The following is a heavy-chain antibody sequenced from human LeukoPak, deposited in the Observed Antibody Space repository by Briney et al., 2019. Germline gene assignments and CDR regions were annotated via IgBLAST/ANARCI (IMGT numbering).Heavy chain of an antibody. CDR3: TSDSYGDYRQFDY. J-gene: IGHJ4*02. V-gene: IGHV3-15*01. Sequence: GGSLRLSCAASGFTFSNDWMSWVRQAPGKGLEWVGRIKSKTDGGTTDYAAPVKGRFTISRDDSKNTLYLQMNSLKTEDTAVYYCTSDSYGDYRQFDYWGQGTLVTVSS. CDR2: IKSKTDGGTT. CDR1: GFTFSNDW. D-gene: IGHD4-17*01.